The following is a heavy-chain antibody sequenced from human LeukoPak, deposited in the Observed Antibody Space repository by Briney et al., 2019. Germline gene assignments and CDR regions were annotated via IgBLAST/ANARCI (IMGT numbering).Heavy chain of an antibody. CDR1: GYTFTSYG. J-gene: IGHJ4*02. V-gene: IGHV1-18*01. CDR2: ISAYNGNT. Sequence: ASVKVSCKASGYTFTSYGISWVRQAPGQGPEWMGWISAYNGNTNYAQKLQGRVTMTTDTSTSTAYMELRSLRSDDTAVYYCASSKEPGIAVAGTLDYWGQGTLVTVSS. D-gene: IGHD6-19*01. CDR3: ASSKEPGIAVAGTLDY.